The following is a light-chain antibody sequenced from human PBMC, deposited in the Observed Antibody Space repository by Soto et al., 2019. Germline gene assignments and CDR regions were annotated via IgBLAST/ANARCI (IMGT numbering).Light chain of an antibody. CDR2: LNNDGSH. CDR1: SGHSSYA. V-gene: IGLV4-69*01. Sequence: QLVLTQSPSASASLGASVKLTCTLSSGHSSYAIEWHQKQPGKGPRYLMDLNNDGSHTKGDGIPDGFSGSSSGAERYLIISSLQSEDEDDYYCQTWGTGFQVFGGGTKVTVL. J-gene: IGLJ2*01. CDR3: QTWGTGFQV.